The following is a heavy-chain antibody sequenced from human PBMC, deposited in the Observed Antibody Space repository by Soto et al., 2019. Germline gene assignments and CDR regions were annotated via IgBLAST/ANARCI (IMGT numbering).Heavy chain of an antibody. Sequence: SETLSLTCTVSGGSVSSGSYYWNWVRQPPGKRLEWIGYISYSGSTNYNPSLKSRVTISVDTSKNQFSLNLTSVTAADTAVYYCARESYRGYSYGSFDLWGQGSLVTVSS. CDR2: ISYSGST. D-gene: IGHD5-18*01. CDR3: ARESYRGYSYGSFDL. V-gene: IGHV4-61*01. J-gene: IGHJ4*02. CDR1: GGSVSSGSYY.